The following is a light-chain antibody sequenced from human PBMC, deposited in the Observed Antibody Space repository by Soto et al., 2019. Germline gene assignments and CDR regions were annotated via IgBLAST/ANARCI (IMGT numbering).Light chain of an antibody. V-gene: IGKV2-24*01. CDR1: QTLVHGVGNTY. Sequence: DVVLTKTPLSSPATLGQPASIPCRSSQTLVHGVGNTYLSWFQHRPGQHPRLLIYQVSNRFSGVPDRFSGSGAGTDFTLKISRVEAEDVAVYYCVQFAHFPRTFCQGTKVEIK. CDR2: QVS. CDR3: VQFAHFPRT. J-gene: IGKJ1*01.